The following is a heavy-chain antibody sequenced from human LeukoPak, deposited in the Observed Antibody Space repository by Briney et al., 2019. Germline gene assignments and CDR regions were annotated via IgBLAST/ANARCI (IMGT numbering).Heavy chain of an antibody. J-gene: IGHJ4*02. D-gene: IGHD3-22*01. V-gene: IGHV4-61*02. Sequence: SETLSLTCTVSGGSISSGSYYWSWIRQPAGKGLEWIGRIYTSGSTNYNPSLKSRVTISVDTSKNQFSLKLSSVTAADTAVYYCASIGLLQYFDCWGQGTLVTVSS. CDR1: GGSISSGSYY. CDR3: ASIGLLQYFDC. CDR2: IYTSGST.